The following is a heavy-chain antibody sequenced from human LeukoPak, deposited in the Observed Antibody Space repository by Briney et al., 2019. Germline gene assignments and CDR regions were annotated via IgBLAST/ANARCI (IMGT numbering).Heavy chain of an antibody. J-gene: IGHJ4*02. CDR1: GGSITTFF. D-gene: IGHD6-6*01. Sequence: SETLSLTCTVSGGSITTFFWSWIRQPAGKGLEWIGRVYTSGTTNYNPSLKSRVTMSVDTSKNQFSLNLTSVTVADTAVYYCAREGTTRPLDYWGQGTLVTVSS. V-gene: IGHV4-4*07. CDR3: AREGTTRPLDY. CDR2: VYTSGTT.